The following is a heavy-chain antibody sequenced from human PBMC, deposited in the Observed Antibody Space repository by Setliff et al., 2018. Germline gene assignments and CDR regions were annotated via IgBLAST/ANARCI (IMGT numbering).Heavy chain of an antibody. J-gene: IGHJ6*03. CDR3: ARAKGNDYSMDV. CDR2: ISSHSNTI. V-gene: IGHV3-48*01. Sequence: GGSLRLSCAASGFTFDIYSMSWVRQAPGKGLEWVSYISSHSNTIWYADSVKGRFTISRDNVKNSLYLQMNSLRAEDTAAYYCARAKGNDYSMDVWGKGTTVTVSS. CDR1: GFTFDIYS.